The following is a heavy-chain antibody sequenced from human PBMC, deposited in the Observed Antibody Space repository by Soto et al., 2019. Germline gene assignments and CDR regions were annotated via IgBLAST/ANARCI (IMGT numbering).Heavy chain of an antibody. D-gene: IGHD4-17*01. J-gene: IGHJ4*02. V-gene: IGHV1-69*01. CDR2: IIPIFGTA. CDR3: ASRHDYGDYYFDY. Sequence: QVQLVQSGAEVKKPGSSVKVSCKASGGTFSSYAISWVRQAPGQGLEWMGGIIPIFGTANYAQKFQGRVTITADESTSTAYMERSSLRSEDTAVYYCASRHDYGDYYFDYWGQRTLVTVSS. CDR1: GGTFSSYA.